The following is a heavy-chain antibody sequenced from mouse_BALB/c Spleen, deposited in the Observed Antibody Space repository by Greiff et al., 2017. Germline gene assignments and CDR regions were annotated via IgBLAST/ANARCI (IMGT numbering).Heavy chain of an antibody. CDR2: ISSGGSYT. J-gene: IGHJ3*01. D-gene: IGHD1-1*01. V-gene: IGHV5-9-4*01. CDR1: GFTFSSYA. CDR3: ARSHHSYYGSSRVRGFAY. Sequence: EVQLVESGGGLVKPGGSLKLSCAASGFTFSSYAMSWVRQSPEKRLEWVAVISSGGSYTYYPDNVTGRFTISRDNTKNTLYLEMSSLTSEDTAMYDCARSHHSYYGSSRVRGFAYWGQGTLVTVSA.